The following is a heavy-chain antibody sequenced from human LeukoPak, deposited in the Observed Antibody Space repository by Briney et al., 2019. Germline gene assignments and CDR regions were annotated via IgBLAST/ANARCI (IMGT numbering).Heavy chain of an antibody. CDR3: ARDRTIVGATRPTDY. J-gene: IGHJ4*02. D-gene: IGHD1-26*01. CDR2: INHSGST. V-gene: IGHV4-34*01. Sequence: PSETLSLTCAVYGGSFSGYYWSWIRQPPGKGLEWIGEINHSGSTNYNLSLKSRVTISVDTSKNQFSLKLSSVTAADTAVYYCARDRTIVGATRPTDYWGQGTLVTVSS. CDR1: GGSFSGYY.